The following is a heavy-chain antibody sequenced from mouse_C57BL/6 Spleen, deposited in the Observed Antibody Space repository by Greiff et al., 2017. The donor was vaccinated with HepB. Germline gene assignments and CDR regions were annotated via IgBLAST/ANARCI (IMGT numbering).Heavy chain of an antibody. Sequence: EVKLMESGGDLVKPGGSLKLSCAASGFTFSSYGMSWVRQTPDKRLEWVATISSGGSYTYYPDSVKGRFTISRDNAKNTLYLQMSSLKSEDTAMYYCARRGYYYGSSSSYWYFDVWGTGTTVTVSS. V-gene: IGHV5-6*02. D-gene: IGHD1-1*01. CDR1: GFTFSSYG. J-gene: IGHJ1*03. CDR2: ISSGGSYT. CDR3: ARRGYYYGSSSSYWYFDV.